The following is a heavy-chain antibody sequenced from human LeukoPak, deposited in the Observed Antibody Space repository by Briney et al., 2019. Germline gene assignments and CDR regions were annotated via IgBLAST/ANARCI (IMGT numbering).Heavy chain of an antibody. CDR2: INPNSGGT. V-gene: IGHV1-2*02. D-gene: IGHD6-13*01. J-gene: IGHJ5*02. CDR3: ARPHVAAAGGNNWFDP. Sequence: ASVKVSCKASGYTFTSYAMNWVRQAPGQGPEWMGWINPNSGGTNYAQKFQGRVTMTRDTSISTAYMELSRLRSDDTAVYYCARPHVAAAGGNNWFDPWGQGTLVTVSS. CDR1: GYTFTSYA.